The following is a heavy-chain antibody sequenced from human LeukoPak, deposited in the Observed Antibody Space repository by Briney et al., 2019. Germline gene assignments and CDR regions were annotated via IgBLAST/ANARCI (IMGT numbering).Heavy chain of an antibody. CDR2: IYYSGTT. CDR3: ARGGGSYDFDY. D-gene: IGHD1-26*01. Sequence: SETLSLTCIVSGGSISSSRDYWAWIRQPPGKGLEWIGYIYYSGTTNYNPSLKSRVTISVDTSNNQFSLNLRSVTAADTALYYCARGGGSYDFDYWGQGTLVTVSS. V-gene: IGHV4-61*05. CDR1: GGSISSSRDY. J-gene: IGHJ4*02.